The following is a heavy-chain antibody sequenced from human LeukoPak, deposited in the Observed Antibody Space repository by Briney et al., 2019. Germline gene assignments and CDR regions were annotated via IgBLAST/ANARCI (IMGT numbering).Heavy chain of an antibody. Sequence: SETLSLTCTVSGGSISYSSYHWGWIRQPPGKGLEWIGEINHSGSTNYNPSLKSRVTISVDTSKNQFSLKLSSVTAADTAVYYCARRGRSSSWNPNWFDPWGQGTLVTVSS. CDR1: GGSISYSSYH. CDR2: INHSGST. CDR3: ARRGRSSSWNPNWFDP. D-gene: IGHD6-13*01. V-gene: IGHV4-39*07. J-gene: IGHJ5*02.